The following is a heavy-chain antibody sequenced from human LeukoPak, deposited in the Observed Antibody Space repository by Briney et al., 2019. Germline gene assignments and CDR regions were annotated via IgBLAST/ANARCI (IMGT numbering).Heavy chain of an antibody. Sequence: ASVKVSCKASGGTFSSYAISWVRQAPGQGLEWMGWISAYNGNTNYAQKLQGRVTMTTDTSTSTAYMELRSLRSDDTAVYYCARVRGLLYYYYYMDVWGKGTTVTVSS. CDR1: GGTFSSYA. D-gene: IGHD2-21*01. J-gene: IGHJ6*03. CDR3: ARVRGLLYYYYYMDV. V-gene: IGHV1-18*01. CDR2: ISAYNGNT.